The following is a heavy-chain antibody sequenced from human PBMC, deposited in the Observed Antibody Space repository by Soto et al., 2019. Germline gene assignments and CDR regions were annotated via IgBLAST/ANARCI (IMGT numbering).Heavy chain of an antibody. CDR2: VSLTGDRT. J-gene: IGHJ4*02. Sequence: EVQLLESGGGLVQPGGSQRLSCVASRFDFSSYEMSWVRQAAGKGLEWVSRVSLTGDRTNYAGSVKGRFTVSRDNFKNALYLEMDSLRPDDTAIYYCARGGGYCTPTSCAIDSWGRGTPVTVSS. CDR1: RFDFSSYE. V-gene: IGHV3-23*01. D-gene: IGHD2-8*01. CDR3: ARGGGYCTPTSCAIDS.